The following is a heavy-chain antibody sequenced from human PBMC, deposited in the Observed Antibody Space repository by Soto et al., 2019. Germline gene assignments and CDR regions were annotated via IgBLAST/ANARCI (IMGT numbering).Heavy chain of an antibody. Sequence: GGSLRLSCAASGFTVSSNYMSWVRQAPGKGLEWVSVIYSGGSTYYADSVKGRFTISRHNSKNTLYLQMNSLRAEDTAVYYCARVLTGTTHYYYNYMDVWGKGTTVTVSS. CDR3: ARVLTGTTHYYYNYMDV. CDR1: GFTVSSNY. J-gene: IGHJ6*03. D-gene: IGHD1-7*01. CDR2: IYSGGST. V-gene: IGHV3-53*04.